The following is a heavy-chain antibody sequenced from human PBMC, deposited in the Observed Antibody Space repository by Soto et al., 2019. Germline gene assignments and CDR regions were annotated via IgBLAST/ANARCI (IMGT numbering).Heavy chain of an antibody. Sequence: SETLSLTCGVSGYPISTGGYSWAWIRQPPGKALEWIGEIYHSGSTNHNPSLESRVIISLDKSRNQFSLKLSSVTAADTAVYFCASHRGNTFGPYDDWGQGTLVTVSS. CDR1: GYPISTGGYS. D-gene: IGHD3-16*01. V-gene: IGHV4-30-2*01. J-gene: IGHJ4*01. CDR2: IYHSGST. CDR3: ASHRGNTFGPYDD.